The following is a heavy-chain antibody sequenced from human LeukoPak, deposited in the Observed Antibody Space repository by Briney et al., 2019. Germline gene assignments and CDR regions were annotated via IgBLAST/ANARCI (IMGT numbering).Heavy chain of an antibody. V-gene: IGHV3-7*01. J-gene: IGHJ6*02. CDR2: IKQDGSEK. CDR3: ARDHGFGPYYYGMDV. CDR1: GFTFSSYW. Sequence: PGGSLRLSCAASGFTFSSYWMSWVRQAPGKGLEWVANIKQDGSEKYYVDSVKGRFTISRDNAKNSLYLQMNSLRAEDTAVYYCARDHGFGPYYYGMDVWGQGTTVTVSS. D-gene: IGHD3-10*01.